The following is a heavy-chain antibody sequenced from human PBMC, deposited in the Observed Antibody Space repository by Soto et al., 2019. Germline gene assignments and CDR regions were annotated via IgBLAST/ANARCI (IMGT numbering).Heavy chain of an antibody. D-gene: IGHD2-2*01. J-gene: IGHJ6*02. V-gene: IGHV3-21*01. CDR3: ARDLYCSSTSCYFSGMDV. CDR1: GFTFSSYS. Sequence: VGSLRLSCAASGFTFSSYSMNWVRQAPGKGLEWVSSISSSSSYIYYADSVKGRFTISRDNAKNSLYLQMNSLRAEDTAVYYCARDLYCSSTSCYFSGMDVWGQGTTVTVSS. CDR2: ISSSSSYI.